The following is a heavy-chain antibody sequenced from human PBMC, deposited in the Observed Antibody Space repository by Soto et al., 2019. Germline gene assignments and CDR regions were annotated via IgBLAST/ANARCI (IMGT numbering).Heavy chain of an antibody. CDR2: INGNSGGT. Sequence: ASVKVSCKASGYTFTDYFMHWVRQAPGQGLEWMGWINGNSGGTSYAQKFQGRVAMTRDTSISTAYMELSSLTFDDTAVYYCARDPADSMIGIDYWGQGTLVTVSS. J-gene: IGHJ4*02. V-gene: IGHV1-2*02. CDR1: GYTFTDYF. CDR3: ARDPADSMIGIDY. D-gene: IGHD3-16*01.